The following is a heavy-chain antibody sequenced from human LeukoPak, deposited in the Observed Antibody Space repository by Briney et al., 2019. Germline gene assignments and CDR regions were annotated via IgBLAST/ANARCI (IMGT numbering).Heavy chain of an antibody. CDR3: AREGRIGRDAFDI. CDR2: IYYSGST. J-gene: IGHJ3*02. Sequence: PSETLSLTCTVSGGSISSYYWSWIRQPAGKGLEWIGYIYYSGSTNYNPSLKSRVTISVDTSKNQFSLKLSSVTAADTAVYYCAREGRIGRDAFDIWGQGTMVTVSS. D-gene: IGHD2-15*01. V-gene: IGHV4-59*01. CDR1: GGSISSYY.